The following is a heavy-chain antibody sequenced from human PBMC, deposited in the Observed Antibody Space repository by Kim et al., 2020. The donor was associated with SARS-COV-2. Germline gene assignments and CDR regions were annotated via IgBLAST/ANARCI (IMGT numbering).Heavy chain of an antibody. CDR2: IYYSGST. Sequence: SETLSLTCTVSGGSISSGGYYWGWIRQRPGKGLVWIGYIYYSGSTYYNPSLKSRVTISVDTSKNQFSLKLSSVTAADTAVYYCARVLRKNYGDYITMDVWGQGTTVTVSS. V-gene: IGHV4-31*03. CDR3: ARVLRKNYGDYITMDV. J-gene: IGHJ6*02. CDR1: GGSISSGGYY. D-gene: IGHD4-17*01.